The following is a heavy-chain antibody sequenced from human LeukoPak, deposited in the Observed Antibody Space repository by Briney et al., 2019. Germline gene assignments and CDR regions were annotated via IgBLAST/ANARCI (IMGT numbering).Heavy chain of an antibody. CDR2: IYYSGST. CDR1: GGSISSYY. J-gene: IGHJ4*02. D-gene: IGHD3-9*01. CDR3: ARDATQYLRYGYFDY. V-gene: IGHV4-59*01. Sequence: PSETLSLTCTVSGGSISSYYWSWIRQPPGKGLEWIGYIYYSGSTNYNPSLKSRVTISVDTSKNQFSLKLSSVTAADTAVYYCARDATQYLRYGYFDYWGPGILVTVSS.